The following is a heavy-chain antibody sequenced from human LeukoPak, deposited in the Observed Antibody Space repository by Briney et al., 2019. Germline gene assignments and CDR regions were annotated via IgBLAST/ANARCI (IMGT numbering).Heavy chain of an antibody. Sequence: GGSLRLSCAASGFTFSSYGMHWVRQAPGKGLEWVAFIRYDGSNKYYADSVKGRFTISRDNSKNTLYLQMNSLRAGDTAVYYCAKDSYYYGSGSWVGYWGQGTLVTVSS. J-gene: IGHJ4*02. D-gene: IGHD3-10*01. CDR2: IRYDGSNK. CDR3: AKDSYYYGSGSWVGY. V-gene: IGHV3-30*02. CDR1: GFTFSSYG.